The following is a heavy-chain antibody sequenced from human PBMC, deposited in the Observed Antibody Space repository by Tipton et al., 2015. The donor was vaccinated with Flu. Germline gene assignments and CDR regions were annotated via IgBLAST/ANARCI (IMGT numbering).Heavy chain of an antibody. CDR3: AREFLFFGELSTAYYFDS. CDR2: IYTTGDT. D-gene: IGHD3-16*01. V-gene: IGHV4-61*02. J-gene: IGHJ4*02. CDR1: GGSVSSGRYY. Sequence: TLSLTCTVSGGSVSSGRYYWSWLRQTAGKGLEWIGRIYTTGDTNYNPSLESRVTISVDTSKKQFSLKLKSMTAADTAVYYCAREFLFFGELSTAYYFDSWGQGTLFTVSS.